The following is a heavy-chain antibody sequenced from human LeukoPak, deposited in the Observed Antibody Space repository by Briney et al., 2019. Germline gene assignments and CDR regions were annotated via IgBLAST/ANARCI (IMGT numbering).Heavy chain of an antibody. J-gene: IGHJ3*02. CDR2: IIPIFGTA. Sequence: SVKVSCKASGGTSSSYAISWVRQAPGQGLEWMGGIIPIFGTANYAQKFQGRVTITADESTSTAYMELSSLRSEDTAVYYCVSGGSTHGDAFDIWGQGTMVTVSS. CDR1: GGTSSSYA. V-gene: IGHV1-69*13. CDR3: VSGGSTHGDAFDI. D-gene: IGHD1-26*01.